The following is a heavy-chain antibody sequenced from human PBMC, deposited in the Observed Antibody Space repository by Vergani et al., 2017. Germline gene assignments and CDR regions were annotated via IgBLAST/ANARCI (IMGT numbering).Heavy chain of an antibody. CDR3: ARHSTVEWLVKLGWIDP. Sequence: QLQLQESGPGLVKPSATLSLICSVSGASIRSSNHYWGWIRQPPGKGLEWIASIYYSGSTYYNPSLKSRVTISVDTYKNQFSLKLSSVTAADTAVYFCARHSTVEWLVKLGWIDPWGQGILVTVSS. CDR1: GASIRSSNHY. V-gene: IGHV4-39*01. D-gene: IGHD6-19*01. CDR2: IYYSGST. J-gene: IGHJ5*02.